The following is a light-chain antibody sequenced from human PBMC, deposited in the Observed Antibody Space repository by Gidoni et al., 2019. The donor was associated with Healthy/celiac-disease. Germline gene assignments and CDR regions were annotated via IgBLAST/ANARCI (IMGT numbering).Light chain of an antibody. J-gene: IGLJ1*01. CDR3: QAWDSSTYV. CDR1: KLGDKY. Sequence: YELTQPPSVSGSPGQTASITCSGDKLGDKYACWYQQQPGQSPVLVIYQDSKRPSGIPERFSGSNSGTTATLTISGTQAMDEADYYSQAWDSSTYVFGTGTKVTVL. CDR2: QDS. V-gene: IGLV3-1*01.